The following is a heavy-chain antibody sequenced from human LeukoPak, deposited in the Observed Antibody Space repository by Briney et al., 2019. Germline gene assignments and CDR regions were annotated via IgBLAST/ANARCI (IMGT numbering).Heavy chain of an antibody. J-gene: IGHJ4*02. D-gene: IGHD3-22*01. CDR2: ISGSGGST. Sequence: PGGSLRLSCAASGFTFSSYAMSWVRQAPGKGLEWVSAISGSGGSTYYADSVKGRFTISRDNSKNTLYLQMNSLRAEDTAVYYRAKQKVVVTSAPRDWGQGTLVTVSS. CDR1: GFTFSSYA. CDR3: AKQKVVVTSAPRD. V-gene: IGHV3-23*01.